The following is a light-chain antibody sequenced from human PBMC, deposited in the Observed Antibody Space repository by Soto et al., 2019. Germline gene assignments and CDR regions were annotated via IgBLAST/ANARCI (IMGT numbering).Light chain of an antibody. CDR2: GNN. Sequence: QSVLTQPPSVSGAPGQRVTISCTGSSSNIGAGYDVHWYQQLPGTAPKLFIYGNNNRPSGVPDRFSGSKSDTSASLAITGLQAEDEADYYCQSFDSSLSGYVVFGGGTKVTVL. J-gene: IGLJ2*01. V-gene: IGLV1-40*01. CDR3: QSFDSSLSGYVV. CDR1: SSNIGAGYD.